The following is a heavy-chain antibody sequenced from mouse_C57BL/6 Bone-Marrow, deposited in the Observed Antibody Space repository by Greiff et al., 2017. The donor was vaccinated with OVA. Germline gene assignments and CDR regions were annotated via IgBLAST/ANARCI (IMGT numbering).Heavy chain of an antibody. CDR3: ARGHYYYYFDC. CDR2: ISDGGSYT. CDR1: GFTFSSYA. D-gene: IGHD1-1*01. Sequence: EVQRVESGGGLVKPGGSLKLSCAASGFTFSSYAMSWVRQTPEKRLEWVATISDGGSYTYYPDNVKGRFTISRDNAKNNLYLQMSHLKSEDTAMYYCARGHYYYYFDCWGQGTTLTVSS. J-gene: IGHJ2*01. V-gene: IGHV5-4*01.